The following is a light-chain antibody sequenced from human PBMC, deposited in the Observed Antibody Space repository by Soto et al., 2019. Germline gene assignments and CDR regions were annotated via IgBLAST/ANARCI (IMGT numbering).Light chain of an antibody. V-gene: IGLV2-8*01. CDR2: EVT. J-gene: IGLJ1*01. CDR3: SSYAGSINPYV. CDR1: SGDIGGYDY. Sequence: QSALTQPPSASGSPGQSVTISCTGTSGDIGGYDYVSWYQQHPGKAPKLMIYEVTKRPLGVPDRFSGSKSGNTASLTVSGLQAEDEDDYYCSSYAGSINPYVFGTGTKLTVL.